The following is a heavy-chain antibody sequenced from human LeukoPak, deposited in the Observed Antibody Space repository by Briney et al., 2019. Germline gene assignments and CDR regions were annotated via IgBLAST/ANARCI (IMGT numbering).Heavy chain of an antibody. V-gene: IGHV3-53*01. Sequence: GGSLRLSCEVSELIFTREYMTWVRQAPGKGLEWLSTSHPSDTTYYAESVKGRLSVSRDHSKKTLYLQMKSLTAEDTAMYYCLPLRGGAGDTGFLDYWGQGIPVTVSS. D-gene: IGHD3-16*01. CDR3: LPLRGGAGDTGFLDY. J-gene: IGHJ4*02. CDR1: ELIFTREY. CDR2: SHPSDTT.